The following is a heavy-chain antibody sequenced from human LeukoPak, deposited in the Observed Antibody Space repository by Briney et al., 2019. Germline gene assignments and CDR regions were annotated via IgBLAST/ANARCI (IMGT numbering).Heavy chain of an antibody. J-gene: IGHJ4*02. CDR2: ISTYNGNT. CDR1: GYTFTSYG. CDR3: ARRRWDQWLATFDY. D-gene: IGHD6-19*01. Sequence: ASVKVSCKASGYTFTSYGITWVRQAPGQGLEWMEWISTYNGNTNYAQKFQGRVTMTTDASTSTAYMDLSSLRSDDTAVYYCARRRWDQWLATFDYWGQGTLVTVSS. V-gene: IGHV1-18*01.